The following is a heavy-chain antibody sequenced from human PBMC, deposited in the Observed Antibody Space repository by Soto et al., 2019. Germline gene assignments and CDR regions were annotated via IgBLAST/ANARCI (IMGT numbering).Heavy chain of an antibody. CDR2: IYFNGNT. D-gene: IGHD3-16*01. J-gene: IGHJ4*02. Sequence: PSGTLSLTCTVSAASFSKYYLTWIRQPPGKGLEWIGYIYFNGNTKYNPSLEGRLTISIDTSKKEFSLKLTSVTAADAAVYYCASVTFGGIVLAHWGQGTLVTVSS. V-gene: IGHV4-59*01. CDR3: ASVTFGGIVLAH. CDR1: AASFSKYY.